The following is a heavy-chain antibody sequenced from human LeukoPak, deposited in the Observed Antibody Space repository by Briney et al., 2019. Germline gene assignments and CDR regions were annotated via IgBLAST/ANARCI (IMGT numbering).Heavy chain of an antibody. J-gene: IGHJ5*02. CDR1: GYTFTSYG. CDR3: ARADYDILTGYKNWFDP. D-gene: IGHD3-9*01. CDR2: ISAYNGNT. Sequence: ASVKVSCKASGYTFTSYGISWVRQAPGQGLEWMGWISAYNGNTNYAQKLQGRVTITRDTSASTAYMELSSLRSEDTAVYYCARADYDILTGYKNWFDPWGQGTLVTVSS. V-gene: IGHV1-18*01.